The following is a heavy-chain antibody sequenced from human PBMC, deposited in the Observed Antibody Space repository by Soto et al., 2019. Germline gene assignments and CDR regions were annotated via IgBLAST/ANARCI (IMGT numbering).Heavy chain of an antibody. CDR3: ARDKLELRSNRWFDP. J-gene: IGHJ5*02. CDR2: INHSGST. CDR1: GGSFSGYY. D-gene: IGHD1-7*01. Sequence: PSETLSLTCAVYGGSFSGYYWGWIRQPPGKGLEWIGEINHSGSTNYNPSLKSRVTISVDTSKNQFSLKLSSVTAADTAVYYCARDKLELRSNRWFDPWGQGTLVTVSS. V-gene: IGHV4-34*01.